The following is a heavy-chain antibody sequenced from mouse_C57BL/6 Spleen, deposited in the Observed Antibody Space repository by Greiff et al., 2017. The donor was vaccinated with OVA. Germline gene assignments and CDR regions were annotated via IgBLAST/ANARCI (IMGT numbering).Heavy chain of an antibody. V-gene: IGHV1-15*01. CDR2: IDPETGGT. Sequence: VQLQESGAELVRPGASVTLSCKASGYTFTDYEMHWVKQTPVHGLEWIGAIDPETGGTAYNQKFKGKAILTADKSSSTAHMELRSLTSEDSAVYYCTRHFYGSSYDYWGQGTTLTVSS. CDR1: GYTFTDYE. CDR3: TRHFYGSSYDY. J-gene: IGHJ2*01. D-gene: IGHD1-1*01.